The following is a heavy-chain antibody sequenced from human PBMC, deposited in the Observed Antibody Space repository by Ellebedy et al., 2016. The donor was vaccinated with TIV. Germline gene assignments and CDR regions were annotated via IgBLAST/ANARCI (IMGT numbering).Heavy chain of an antibody. CDR1: GYTFTSYG. J-gene: IGHJ4*02. CDR3: ARDWASWVRGVQYFDY. D-gene: IGHD3-10*01. V-gene: IGHV1-18*01. CDR2: ISAYNGNT. Sequence: AASVKVSCKASGYTFTSYGISWVRQAPGQGLEWMGWISAYNGNTNYAQKLQGRVTMTTDTSTSTAYMELRSLRSDDTAVYYCARDWASWVRGVQYFDYWGQGTLVTVSS.